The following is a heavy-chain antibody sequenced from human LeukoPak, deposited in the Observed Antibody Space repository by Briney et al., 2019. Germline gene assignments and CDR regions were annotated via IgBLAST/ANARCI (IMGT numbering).Heavy chain of an antibody. J-gene: IGHJ4*02. CDR3: ARTYYDYRVGTNYFDY. CDR1: GFTISSFG. CDR2: MWYDGSNE. D-gene: IGHD3-3*01. V-gene: IGHV3-33*01. Sequence: GGSLRLSCAASGFTISSFGMHWVRQAPGKGLEWVAVMWYDGSNENYADSVKGRFTISRDNSKNMVYLQMNSMRHDDTAVYYCARTYYDYRVGTNYFDYWGQGTLVTVSS.